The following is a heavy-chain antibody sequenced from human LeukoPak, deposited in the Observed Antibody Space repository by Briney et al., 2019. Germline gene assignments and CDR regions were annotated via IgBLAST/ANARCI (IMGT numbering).Heavy chain of an antibody. CDR2: ISSSSSTI. Sequence: GGSLRLFCAASGFTFSSYSMNWVRQAPGKGLEWVSYISSSSSTIYYADSVKGRFTISRDNAKNSLYLQMNSLRAEDTALYYCAKESPGDYLDYWGQGTLVTVSS. D-gene: IGHD4-17*01. J-gene: IGHJ4*02. V-gene: IGHV3-48*04. CDR3: AKESPGDYLDY. CDR1: GFTFSSYS.